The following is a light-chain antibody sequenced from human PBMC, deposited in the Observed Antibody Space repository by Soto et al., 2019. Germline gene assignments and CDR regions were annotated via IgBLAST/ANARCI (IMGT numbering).Light chain of an antibody. Sequence: QLVLTQSPSASASLGASVNLTCTLSTGHNTYAVAWHQQQPEKGPRYLMRIKSDGSHIKGDGIPDRFSGSGSGAERYLTISTLQSEDEADYYCQTWGTSTWVFGGGTKLTVL. J-gene: IGLJ3*02. CDR1: TGHNTYA. CDR3: QTWGTSTWV. V-gene: IGLV4-69*01. CDR2: IKSDGSH.